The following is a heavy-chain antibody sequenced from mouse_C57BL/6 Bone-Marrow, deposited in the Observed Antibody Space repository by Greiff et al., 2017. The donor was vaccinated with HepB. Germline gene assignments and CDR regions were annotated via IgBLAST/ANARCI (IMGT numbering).Heavy chain of an antibody. V-gene: IGHV1-55*01. CDR2: IYPGSGST. CDR3: ARGQLRPLYAMDY. CDR1: GYTFTSYW. J-gene: IGHJ4*01. Sequence: QVQLQQSGAELVKPGASVKMSCKASGYTFTSYWITWVKQRPGQGLEWIGDIYPGSGSTNYNEKFKSKATLTVDTSSSTAYMQLSSLTSEDSAVYYCARGQLRPLYAMDYWGQGTSVTVSS. D-gene: IGHD3-2*02.